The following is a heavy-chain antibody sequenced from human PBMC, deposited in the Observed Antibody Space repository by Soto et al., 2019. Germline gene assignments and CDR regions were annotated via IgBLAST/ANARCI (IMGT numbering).Heavy chain of an antibody. V-gene: IGHV4-39*01. D-gene: IGHD6-19*01. CDR2: IYYSGST. CDR3: SELGYSSGGIDY. CDR1: GGSISSSSYY. Sequence: ASETLSLTCTVSGGSISSSSYYWGWIRQPPGKGLEWIGSIYYSGSTYYNPSLKSRVTISVDTSKNQFSLKLSSVTAADTAVYYCSELGYSSGGIDYWGQGTLVTVSS. J-gene: IGHJ4*02.